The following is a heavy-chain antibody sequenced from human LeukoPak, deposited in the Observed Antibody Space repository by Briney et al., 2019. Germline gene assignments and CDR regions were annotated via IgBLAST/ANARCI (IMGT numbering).Heavy chain of an antibody. CDR2: INHSGST. CDR1: GGSFSGYY. V-gene: IGHV4-34*01. D-gene: IGHD5-12*01. CDR3: ARGRDGVATITGYSY. J-gene: IGHJ4*02. Sequence: SETLSLTCAVYGGSFSGYYWSWIRQPPGKGLEWIGEINHSGSTNYNPSLKSRVTISVDTSKNQFALKLGYVTAADTDVYYCARGRDGVATITGYSYWGQGTLVTVSS.